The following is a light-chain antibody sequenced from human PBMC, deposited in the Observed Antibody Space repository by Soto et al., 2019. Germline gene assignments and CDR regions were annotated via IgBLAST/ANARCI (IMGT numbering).Light chain of an antibody. Sequence: EIVLTQSPGTLSLSPGQRATLSCRASQSVPSNFLAWYQQKPGQAPILVIYGVSRRATGIPDRFSGSGSGTDFTLTISRLEPEDLAVYYCQQYDSSWTCGQGTKVEIK. CDR2: GVS. V-gene: IGKV3-20*01. J-gene: IGKJ1*01. CDR3: QQYDSSWT. CDR1: QSVPSNF.